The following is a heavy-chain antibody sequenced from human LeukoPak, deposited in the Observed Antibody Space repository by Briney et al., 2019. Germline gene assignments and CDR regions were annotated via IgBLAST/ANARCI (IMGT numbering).Heavy chain of an antibody. CDR2: ISGSAYST. Sequence: PGGSLRLSCAASGFTFSSYAMSWVRQAPGKGLEWVSAISGSAYSTYYADSVKGRFTTSRDNSKNTLYLQMNSLRAEGTAVYYCAKETVAAPPIDYWGQGTLVTVSS. V-gene: IGHV3-23*01. CDR1: GFTFSSYA. J-gene: IGHJ4*02. CDR3: AKETVAAPPIDY. D-gene: IGHD6-19*01.